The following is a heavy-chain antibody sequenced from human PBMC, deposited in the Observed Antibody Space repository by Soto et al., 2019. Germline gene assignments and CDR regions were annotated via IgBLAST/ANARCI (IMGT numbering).Heavy chain of an antibody. CDR2: IYSSGTT. CDR1: GDSISCSRHF. CDR3: ARHSTMQWMADNWFDP. J-gene: IGHJ5*02. V-gene: IGHV4-39*01. Sequence: SETLSLTCSVSGDSISCSRHFWGWVRQPPGKGLEWIGSIYSSGTTYHNPSLKSRVTISVDASDNQFSLKLSSVTDADTPVYHCARHSTMQWMADNWFDPWGQGTLVTVSS. D-gene: IGHD6-19*01.